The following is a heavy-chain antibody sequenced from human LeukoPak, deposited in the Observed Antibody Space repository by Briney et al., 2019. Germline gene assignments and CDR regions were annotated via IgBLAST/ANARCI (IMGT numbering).Heavy chain of an antibody. D-gene: IGHD2-21*01. CDR1: GFTFTSYW. J-gene: IGHJ4*02. V-gene: IGHV3-74*01. CDR3: ALFTPVVHIFDL. Sequence: GGSLRLSCAASGFTFTSYWLHWVGQAPGKGLAWVSYKKPARRSTAYADSGKHRFTLAREKAKNTLYLQIHSLRGEDTAVYYCALFTPVVHIFDLGGEGTLVTVSS. CDR2: KKPARRST.